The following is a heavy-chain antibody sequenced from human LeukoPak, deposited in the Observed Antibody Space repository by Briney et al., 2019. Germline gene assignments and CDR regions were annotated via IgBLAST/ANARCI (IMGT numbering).Heavy chain of an antibody. J-gene: IGHJ4*02. Sequence: ASVKVSCKASGYTFTSYYMHWVRQAPGQGLEWMGIINLSGGSTSYAQKFQGRVTMTRDTSTSTVYMELSSLRSEDTAVYYCARCLAAAGPLSPYYFDYWGQGTLVTVSS. CDR3: ARCLAAAGPLSPYYFDY. CDR2: INLSGGST. V-gene: IGHV1-46*01. CDR1: GYTFTSYY. D-gene: IGHD6-13*01.